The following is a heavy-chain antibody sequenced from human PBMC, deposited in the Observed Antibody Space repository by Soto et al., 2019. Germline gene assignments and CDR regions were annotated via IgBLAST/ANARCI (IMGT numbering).Heavy chain of an antibody. CDR3: TTDLGYCSSTSCYPDAIDI. Sequence: GGSLRLSCAASGFTFSNAWMNWVRQAPGKGLEWVGRIKSKTDGGTTDYAAPVKGRFTISRDDSKNTLYLQMNSLKTEDTAVYYCTTDLGYCSSTSCYPDAIDIWGQGTMVTVSS. V-gene: IGHV3-15*07. D-gene: IGHD2-2*01. CDR1: GFTFSNAW. CDR2: IKSKTDGGTT. J-gene: IGHJ3*02.